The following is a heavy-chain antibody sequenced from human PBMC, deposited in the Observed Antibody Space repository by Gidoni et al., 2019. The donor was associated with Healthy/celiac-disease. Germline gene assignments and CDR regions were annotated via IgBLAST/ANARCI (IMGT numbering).Heavy chain of an antibody. CDR2: IFSNDEK. CDR3: ARIRYSSRPGDYYYYGMDV. V-gene: IGHV2-26*01. D-gene: IGHD6-13*01. CDR1: GFSPSNARMG. J-gene: IGHJ6*02. Sequence: QVTLKESGPVLVKPTETLTLTCTVSGFSPSNARMGVSWIRQPPGKALEWLAHIFSNDEKSYRTSLKSRLTISKDTSKSQVVLTMTNMDPVDTATYYCARIRYSSRPGDYYYYGMDVWGQGTTVTVSS.